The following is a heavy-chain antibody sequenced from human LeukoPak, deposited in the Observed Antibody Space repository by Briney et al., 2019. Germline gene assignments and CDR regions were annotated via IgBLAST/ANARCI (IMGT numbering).Heavy chain of an antibody. D-gene: IGHD5-24*01. V-gene: IGHV4-31*03. CDR1: GGSISSGGYY. Sequence: SETLSLTCTVSGGSISSGGYYWSWIRQHPGKGLEWIGYIYYSGSTYYNPSLKSRVTISVDTSKNQFSLKLSSVTAADTAVYYCARDGGATENYLDYWGQGTLVTVSS. J-gene: IGHJ4*02. CDR2: IYYSGST. CDR3: ARDGGATENYLDY.